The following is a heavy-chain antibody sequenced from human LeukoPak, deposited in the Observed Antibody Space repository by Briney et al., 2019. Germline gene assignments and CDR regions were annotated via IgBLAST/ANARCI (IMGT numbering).Heavy chain of an antibody. CDR3: ARDGDYLLAHAFDI. CDR1: GYTFTSYA. Sequence: ASVKVSCKASGYTFTSYAMHWVRQAPGQRLEWMGWINAGNGNTKYSQKFQGRVTITRDTSASTAYMELSRLRSDDTAVYYCARDGDYLLAHAFDIWGQGTMVTVSS. J-gene: IGHJ3*02. D-gene: IGHD2-8*02. V-gene: IGHV1-3*01. CDR2: INAGNGNT.